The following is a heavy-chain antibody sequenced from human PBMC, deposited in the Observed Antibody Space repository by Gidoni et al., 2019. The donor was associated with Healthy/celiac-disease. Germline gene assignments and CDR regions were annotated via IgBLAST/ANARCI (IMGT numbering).Heavy chain of an antibody. V-gene: IGHV3-33*01. CDR2: MWYDGSNK. Sequence: QVQLVESGGAVVQPGRALRLSCAASGFTFSSYGMHWVRQAPGKGLEWVAVMWYDGSNKYYADSLKGRFTISRDNSKNTLYLQMNSLRAEDTAVYYCARGGVVIIGGYYYYYGMDVWGQRTTVTVSS. D-gene: IGHD3-3*01. J-gene: IGHJ6*02. CDR3: ARGGVVIIGGYYYYYGMDV. CDR1: GFTFSSYG.